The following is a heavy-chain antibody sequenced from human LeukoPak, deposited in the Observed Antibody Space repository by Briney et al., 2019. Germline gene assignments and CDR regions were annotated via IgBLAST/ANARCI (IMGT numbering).Heavy chain of an antibody. D-gene: IGHD1-1*01. CDR3: ARKTGTTGEAFDY. CDR2: IKVDGSEK. J-gene: IGHJ4*02. V-gene: IGHV3-7*03. CDR1: GFSFSKDA. Sequence: GGSLRLSCAASGFSFSKDAMSWVRQAPGKGLEWVANIKVDGSEKYYVDSVKGRFTISRDNAENSLYLQMNSLRAEDTAVYYCARKTGTTGEAFDYWGQGTQVTVSS.